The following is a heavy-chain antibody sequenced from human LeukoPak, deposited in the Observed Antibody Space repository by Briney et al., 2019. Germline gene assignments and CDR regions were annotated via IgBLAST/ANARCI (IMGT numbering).Heavy chain of an antibody. V-gene: IGHV3-23*01. Sequence: GGSLRLSCAASGFTFSSCAMSWVRQAPGKGLEWVSAISGSGGSTYYADSVKGRFTISRDNSKNTLYLQMNSLRAEDTAVYYCAKVPYCSGGSCSGNYFDYWGQGTLVTVSS. CDR1: GFTFSSCA. CDR3: AKVPYCSGGSCSGNYFDY. J-gene: IGHJ4*02. CDR2: ISGSGGST. D-gene: IGHD2-15*01.